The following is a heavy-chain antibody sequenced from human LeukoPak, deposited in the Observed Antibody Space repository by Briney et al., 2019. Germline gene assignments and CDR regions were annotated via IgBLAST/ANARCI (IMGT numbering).Heavy chain of an antibody. J-gene: IGHJ4*02. CDR2: IRSKAYGGTT. CDR1: GFILGDYD. V-gene: IGHV3-49*03. D-gene: IGHD6-19*01. Sequence: GGSLRLSCTVSGFILGDYDMSWFRQAPGKGLEWVGFIRSKAYGGTTEHAATVKGRFTISRDDSKSIAYLQMNSLKTEDTAVYYCTRVSYSSGLYYFDYWGQGTLVTVSS. CDR3: TRVSYSSGLYYFDY.